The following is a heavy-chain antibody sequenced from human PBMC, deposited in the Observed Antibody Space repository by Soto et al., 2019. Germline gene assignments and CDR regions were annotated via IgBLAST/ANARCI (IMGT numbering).Heavy chain of an antibody. CDR3: ARRWNAGY. J-gene: IGHJ4*02. CDR1: GGSVSNVNYY. V-gene: IGHV4-61*01. D-gene: IGHD1-1*01. CDR2: IHTTGST. Sequence: QVQLQGSGPGLVKTSETLSVTCTVSGGSVSNVNYYWSWIRQPPGKGLELIGYIHTTGSTNYNPSLKIPVTISADRYRNQFSLNVNSVTAADTAVYYCARRWNAGYWRQGTLVTFSS.